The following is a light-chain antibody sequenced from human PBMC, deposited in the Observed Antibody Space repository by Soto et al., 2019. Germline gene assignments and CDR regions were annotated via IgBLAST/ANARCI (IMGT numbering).Light chain of an antibody. CDR1: SSDVGSYNY. V-gene: IGLV2-14*01. J-gene: IGLJ3*02. CDR3: NSYTSSGTRV. CDR2: EVS. Sequence: QSALTQPASVSGSPGQSITISCTGTSSDVGSYNYVSWYQQHPGKAPKLMIYEVSYRPSGVSDRFSGSKSGTTASLTIAGLQSEDEADDYCNSYTSSGTRVFGGGTKLTVL.